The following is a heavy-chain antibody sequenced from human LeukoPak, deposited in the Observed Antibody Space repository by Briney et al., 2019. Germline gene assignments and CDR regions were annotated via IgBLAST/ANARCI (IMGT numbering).Heavy chain of an antibody. CDR3: ATPAELVVVNAFDY. Sequence: GASVKVSCKVSGYTLTELSMNWVRQAPGKGLEWMGGFDPEDGETIYAQKFQGRVTMTEDASTDTAYMELSSLRSEDTAVYYCATPAELVVVNAFDYWGQGTLVTVSS. CDR2: FDPEDGET. V-gene: IGHV1-24*01. D-gene: IGHD3-22*01. CDR1: GYTLTELS. J-gene: IGHJ4*02.